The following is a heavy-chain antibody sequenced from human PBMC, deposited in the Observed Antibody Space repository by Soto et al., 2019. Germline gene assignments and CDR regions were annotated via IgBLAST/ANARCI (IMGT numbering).Heavy chain of an antibody. V-gene: IGHV4-59*01. D-gene: IGHD2-2*01. Sequence: SETLSLTCTVSGGSISSYYWSWIRQPPGKGLEWIGYVYYSGSTNYNPSPKSRVTISVDTSKNQFSLTLSSVTAADTAVYYCARVEYCSSTSCYGMDVWGQGTTVTVSS. CDR1: GGSISSYY. CDR2: VYYSGST. CDR3: ARVEYCSSTSCYGMDV. J-gene: IGHJ6*02.